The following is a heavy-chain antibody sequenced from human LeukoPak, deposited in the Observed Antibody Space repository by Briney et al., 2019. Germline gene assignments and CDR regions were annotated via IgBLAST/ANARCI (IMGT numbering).Heavy chain of an antibody. Sequence: ASVEVSCKASGGTFSSYAISWVRQAPGQGLEWMGGIIPIFGTANYAQKFQGRVTITADESTSTAYMELSSLRSEDTAVYYCARLPLRSIAVGYYGMDVWGQGTTVTVSS. CDR2: IIPIFGTA. CDR1: GGTFSSYA. V-gene: IGHV1-69*13. CDR3: ARLPLRSIAVGYYGMDV. D-gene: IGHD6-6*01. J-gene: IGHJ6*02.